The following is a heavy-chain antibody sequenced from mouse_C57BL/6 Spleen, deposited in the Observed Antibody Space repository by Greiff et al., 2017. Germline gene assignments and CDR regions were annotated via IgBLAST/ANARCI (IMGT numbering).Heavy chain of an antibody. V-gene: IGHV1-80*01. CDR2: IYPGDGDT. J-gene: IGHJ2*01. CDR3: ARRDDYGSSLDY. D-gene: IGHD1-1*01. Sequence: VQLQQSGAELVKPGASVKLSCKASGYAFSSYWMNWVKQRPGKGLEWIGQIYPGDGDTNYNGKFKGKATLTADKSSSTAYMQLSSLTSEDSAVYFCARRDDYGSSLDYWGQGTTLTVSS. CDR1: GYAFSSYW.